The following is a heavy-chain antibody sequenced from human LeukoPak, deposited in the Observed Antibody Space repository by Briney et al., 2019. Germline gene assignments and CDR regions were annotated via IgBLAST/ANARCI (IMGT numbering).Heavy chain of an antibody. V-gene: IGHV3-7*01. CDR3: ATDRGWRTSGYYLYYFEY. D-gene: IGHD3-3*01. CDR2: IKHDGSEK. Sequence: GGSLRLSCAASGFIFTNYFMSWVRQAPGKGLEWVASIKHDGSEKYYVDSVRGRFTISRDNTKNSLYLQMSSLRAEDTAVYYCATDRGWRTSGYYLYYFEYWGQGTLVTVSS. J-gene: IGHJ4*02. CDR1: GFIFTNYF.